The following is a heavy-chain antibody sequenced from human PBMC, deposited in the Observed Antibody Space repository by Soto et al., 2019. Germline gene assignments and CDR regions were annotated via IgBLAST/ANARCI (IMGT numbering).Heavy chain of an antibody. D-gene: IGHD1-26*01. J-gene: IGHJ4*02. Sequence: GECLKISGNGSGYSFTSYWISWVRQMPGKGLEWMGIIYPGDSDTRYSPSFQGQVTISADKSISTAHLQWSSLKASDAAMYYCARRGIGYRWELPTHYWGQGTLVTVSP. V-gene: IGHV5-51*01. CDR1: GYSFTSYW. CDR3: ARRGIGYRWELPTHY. CDR2: IYPGDSDT.